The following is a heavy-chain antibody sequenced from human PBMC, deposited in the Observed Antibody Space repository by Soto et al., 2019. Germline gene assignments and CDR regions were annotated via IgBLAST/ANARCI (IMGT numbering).Heavy chain of an antibody. Sequence: PGGSLRLSCAASGFTFSSYAMSWVRQAPGKGLEWVAAISGSGGSTYYADSGKGRVTISRDNSKNTLYLQMNSLRAEDTAVYYCAKSIVRGYSYGLAIFDYWGQGTLVTVPQ. V-gene: IGHV3-23*01. J-gene: IGHJ4*02. CDR3: AKSIVRGYSYGLAIFDY. CDR1: GFTFSSYA. D-gene: IGHD5-18*01. CDR2: ISGSGGST.